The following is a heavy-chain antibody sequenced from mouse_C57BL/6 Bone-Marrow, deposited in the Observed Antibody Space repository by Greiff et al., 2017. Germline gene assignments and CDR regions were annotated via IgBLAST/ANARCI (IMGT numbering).Heavy chain of an antibody. CDR3: ARYGITTVVAFDY. CDR1: GYTFTDYY. J-gene: IGHJ2*01. D-gene: IGHD1-1*01. V-gene: IGHV1-26*01. CDR2: INPNNGGT. Sequence: VQLQQSGPELVKPGASVKISCKASGYTFTDYYMNWVKQSHGKSLEWIGDINPNNGGTSYNQKFKGKATLTVDKSSSTAYMELRSLTSEDSAVYYCARYGITTVVAFDYWGQGTTLTVSS.